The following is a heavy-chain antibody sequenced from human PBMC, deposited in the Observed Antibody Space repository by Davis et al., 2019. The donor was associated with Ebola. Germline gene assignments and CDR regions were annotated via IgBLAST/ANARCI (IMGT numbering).Heavy chain of an antibody. V-gene: IGHV3-30*02. J-gene: IGHJ4*02. Sequence: PGGSLRLSCAASGFSFSTYGMHCVRQAPGKGLEWVAWMRYAGNDRYYADSVEGRFTLSRDHSRNTLYLQMNSLRVEDTALYYCARYMGSSGIGYFDYWGQGTLVTVSS. CDR1: GFSFSTYG. CDR3: ARYMGSSGIGYFDY. D-gene: IGHD3-22*01. CDR2: MRYAGNDR.